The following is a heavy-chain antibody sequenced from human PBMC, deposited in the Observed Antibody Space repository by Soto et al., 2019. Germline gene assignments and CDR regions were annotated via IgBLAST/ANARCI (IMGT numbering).Heavy chain of an antibody. CDR3: ARRLDDRADEGFDV. J-gene: IGHJ3*01. CDR2: IIPLFGTT. D-gene: IGHD3-16*01. V-gene: IGHV1-69*18. Sequence: QVHLVQSGGEVRKPGSSVKVSCKTSGGTFSTYTIYWVRQAPGQGLEWMGRIIPLFGTTRYAQNFQDRVTITAEESTSTTYMELSSLRAEDTALYYCARRLDDRADEGFDVWGEGTAVTVSA. CDR1: GGTFSTYT.